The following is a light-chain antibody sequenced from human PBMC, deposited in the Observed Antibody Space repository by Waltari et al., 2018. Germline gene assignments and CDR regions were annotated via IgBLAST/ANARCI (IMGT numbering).Light chain of an antibody. CDR1: SSDVGASTL. J-gene: IGLJ2*01. Sequence: QSALTQPASVSGSAGQSITISCTGTSSDVGASTLISWYQQYPGKAPTLMIYEVYKRPSGVSDRFSGSKSDNTASLTISGLQAEDEADYYCCSYAGRNTLVFGGGTKLTVL. CDR2: EVY. CDR3: CSYAGRNTLV. V-gene: IGLV2-23*02.